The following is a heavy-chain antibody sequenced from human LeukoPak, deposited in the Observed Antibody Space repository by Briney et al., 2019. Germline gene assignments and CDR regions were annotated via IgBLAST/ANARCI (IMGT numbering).Heavy chain of an antibody. V-gene: IGHV3-21*01. CDR1: GFTFSSYW. Sequence: GGSLRLSCAASGFTFSSYWMHWVRQAPGKGLEWASSISSSSSYIYYADSVKGRFTISRDNAKNPLYLQMNSLRAEDTAVYYCARNYYGGVLFDYWGQGTLVTVSS. J-gene: IGHJ4*02. CDR3: ARNYYGGVLFDY. D-gene: IGHD4-23*01. CDR2: ISSSSSYI.